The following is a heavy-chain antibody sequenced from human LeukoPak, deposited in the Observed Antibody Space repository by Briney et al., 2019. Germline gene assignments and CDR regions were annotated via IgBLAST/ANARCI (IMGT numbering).Heavy chain of an antibody. CDR1: GFTFTRNA. CDR2: ISSDGRDT. Sequence: PGGSLRLPCVASGFTFTRNAMHWVRQAPGKGLEWVAVISSDGRDTHYVDSVRGRFTISRDNPKNTLYLQMNSLRTEDTAVYYCARDLRLAADYYFDYWGQGTPVTVSS. J-gene: IGHJ4*02. V-gene: IGHV3-30*04. D-gene: IGHD6-13*01. CDR3: ARDLRLAADYYFDY.